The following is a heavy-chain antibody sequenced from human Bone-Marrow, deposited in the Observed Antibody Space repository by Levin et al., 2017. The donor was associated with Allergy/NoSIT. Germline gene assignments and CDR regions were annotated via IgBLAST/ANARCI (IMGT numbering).Heavy chain of an antibody. CDR2: IKSKTDGGTT. Sequence: GESLKISCAASGFTFSNAWMSWVRQAPGKGLEWVGRIKSKTDGGTTDYAAPVKGRFTISRDDSKNTLYLQMNSLKTEDTAVYYCTTGGLRYFDWLATGDAFDIWGQGTMVTVSS. CDR1: GFTFSNAW. D-gene: IGHD3-9*01. J-gene: IGHJ3*02. V-gene: IGHV3-15*01. CDR3: TTGGLRYFDWLATGDAFDI.